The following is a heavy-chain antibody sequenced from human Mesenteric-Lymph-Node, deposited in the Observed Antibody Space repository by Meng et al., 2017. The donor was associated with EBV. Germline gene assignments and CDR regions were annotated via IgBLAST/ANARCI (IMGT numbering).Heavy chain of an antibody. CDR3: ATTDCSGGNCYAPVDY. CDR2: IIPVFGTP. V-gene: IGHV1-69*06. J-gene: IGHJ4*02. Sequence: QGQLWQSGAEVMKPGSSVKVSCRASGGTFNNNAITWVRQAPGQGLEWMGVIIPVFGTPNYAQKFQGRVAITADKSMSTIYMELSSLRSEDTAVYYCATTDCSGGNCYAPVDYWGQGTLVTVSS. D-gene: IGHD2-15*01. CDR1: GGTFNNNA.